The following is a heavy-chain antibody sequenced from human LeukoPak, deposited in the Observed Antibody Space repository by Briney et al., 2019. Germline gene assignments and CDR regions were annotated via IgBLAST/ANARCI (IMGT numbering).Heavy chain of an antibody. CDR3: ARVGGSWYLREHYFDS. Sequence: SESLSLTCTVAGCSISRGGYYWSWILQHPGKGLEWIWYSYYSGSTYYNPSLKSRITISVDTSKTQLSLQLRSVTAADTAVYHCARVGGSWYLREHYFDSSGQGKLVTASS. D-gene: IGHD6-13*01. CDR1: GCSISRGGYY. V-gene: IGHV4-31*03. CDR2: SYYSGST. J-gene: IGHJ4*02.